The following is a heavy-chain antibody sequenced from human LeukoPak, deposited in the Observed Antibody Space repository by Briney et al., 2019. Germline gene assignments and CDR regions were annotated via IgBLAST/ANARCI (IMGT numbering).Heavy chain of an antibody. CDR1: GYSISSGYY. CDR2: IYHSGST. D-gene: IGHD6-19*01. J-gene: IGHJ4*02. Sequence: SETLSLTCTVSGYSISSGYYWGWIRQPPGKGLEWIGNIYHSGSTCHNPSLKSRVTISIDTSRIQFSLKLSSVTAADTAVYYCARETGIAVAGVDYWGQGTLVTVSS. V-gene: IGHV4-38-2*02. CDR3: ARETGIAVAGVDY.